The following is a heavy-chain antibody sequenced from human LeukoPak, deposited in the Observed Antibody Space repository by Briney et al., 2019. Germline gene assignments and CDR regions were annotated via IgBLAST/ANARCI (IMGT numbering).Heavy chain of an antibody. D-gene: IGHD6-13*01. CDR3: ARDSFLYSSSWFVFWGAFDI. Sequence: GGSLRLSCAASGFTFSSYGMHWVRQAPGKGLEWVAVIWYDGSTKYYADSVKGRFTISRDNSKNTLYLQMNSLRAEDTAVYYCARDSFLYSSSWFVFWGAFDIWGQGTMVTVSS. CDR1: GFTFSSYG. V-gene: IGHV3-33*01. J-gene: IGHJ3*02. CDR2: IWYDGSTK.